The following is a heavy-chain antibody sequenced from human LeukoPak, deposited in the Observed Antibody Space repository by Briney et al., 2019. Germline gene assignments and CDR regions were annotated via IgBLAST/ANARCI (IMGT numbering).Heavy chain of an antibody. CDR3: HYDSSGHDAFDI. D-gene: IGHD3-22*01. CDR2: ISSSGSSK. V-gene: IGHV3-48*03. J-gene: IGHJ3*02. Sequence: GGSLRLSCAASGFTFSSYEMNWVRQAQGKGLEWVSSISSSGSSKYYADSLKGRFTISRDNARNSLYLQMNSLRAEDTAVYYCHYDSSGHDAFDIWGQGTRVTVSS. CDR1: GFTFSSYE.